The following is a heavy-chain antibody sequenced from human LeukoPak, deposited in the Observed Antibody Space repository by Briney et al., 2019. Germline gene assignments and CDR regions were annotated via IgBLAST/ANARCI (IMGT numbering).Heavy chain of an antibody. D-gene: IGHD6-13*01. J-gene: IGHJ4*02. CDR3: AFGYSSSHFDY. CDR1: GFTFGTYV. CDR2: IRGSGGKT. V-gene: IGHV3-23*01. Sequence: PGPCLTPACAGSGFTFGTYVMSWVSQAPGEWLGWVSGIRGSGGKTYYADSVKGRFTISRDNSKNTLYVQMNSLRAEDTAVYYCAFGYSSSHFDYWGQGTLVTVSS.